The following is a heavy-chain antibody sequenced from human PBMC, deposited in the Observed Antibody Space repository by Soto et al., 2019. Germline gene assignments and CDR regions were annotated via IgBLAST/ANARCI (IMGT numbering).Heavy chain of an antibody. CDR1: GGSFSGYY. V-gene: IGHV4-34*01. CDR3: ARGSDYGDVWGDYYYGMDV. J-gene: IGHJ6*02. CDR2: INHSGST. Sequence: SETLSLTCAVYGGSFSGYYWSWIRQPPGKGLEWIGEINHSGSTNYNPSLKSRVTISVDTSKNQFSLKLSSVTAADTAVYYCARGSDYGDVWGDYYYGMDVWGQGTTVTVS. D-gene: IGHD3-16*01.